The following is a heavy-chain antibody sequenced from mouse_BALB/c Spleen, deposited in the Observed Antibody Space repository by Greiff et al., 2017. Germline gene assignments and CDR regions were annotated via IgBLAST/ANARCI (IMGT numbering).Heavy chain of an antibody. V-gene: IGHV5-17*02. Sequence: EVQGVESGGGLVQPGGSRKLSCAASGFTFSSFGMHWVRQAPEKGLEWVAYISSSSSTIYYADTVKGRFTISRDNPKNTLFLQMTSLRSEDTAMYYCARSRDYYGSRGAMDYWGQGTSVTVSS. CDR2: ISSSSSTI. J-gene: IGHJ4*01. D-gene: IGHD1-1*01. CDR1: GFTFSSFG. CDR3: ARSRDYYGSRGAMDY.